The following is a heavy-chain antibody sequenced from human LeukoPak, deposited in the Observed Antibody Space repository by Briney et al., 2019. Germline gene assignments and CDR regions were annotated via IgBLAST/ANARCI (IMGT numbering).Heavy chain of an antibody. CDR2: IIPIFGTA. Sequence: SVKVSCKASGGTFSSYAISWVRQAPGQGLEWMGGIIPIFGTANYAQKFQGSVTITAVESTSTAYMELSSLRSEDTAVYYCAVYGDYGLSYYYGMDVWGQGTTVTVSS. D-gene: IGHD4-17*01. CDR1: GGTFSSYA. V-gene: IGHV1-69*13. J-gene: IGHJ6*02. CDR3: AVYGDYGLSYYYGMDV.